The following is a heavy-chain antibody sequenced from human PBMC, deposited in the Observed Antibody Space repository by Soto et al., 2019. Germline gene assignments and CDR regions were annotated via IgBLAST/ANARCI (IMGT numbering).Heavy chain of an antibody. D-gene: IGHD1-1*01. J-gene: IGHJ6*03. CDR2: IKAGGSET. Sequence: EVQLVESGGGLVQPGGSLRLSCAASGFTFSGYWMTWVRQAPGKGLEWVANIKAGGSETYYVDSVRGRFTISRDNAENSVYLQMNSLRDEDTAVYYCARLRISYNLYYYMDVWGIGTTVTVSS. CDR1: GFTFSGYW. V-gene: IGHV3-7*01. CDR3: ARLRISYNLYYYMDV.